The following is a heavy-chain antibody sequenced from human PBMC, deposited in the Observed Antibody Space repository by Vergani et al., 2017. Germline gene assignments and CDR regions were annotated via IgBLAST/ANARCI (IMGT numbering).Heavy chain of an antibody. V-gene: IGHV3-21*01. CDR1: GFTFSGYS. J-gene: IGHJ6*02. D-gene: IGHD3/OR15-3a*01. CDR3: ARDGAGYYTHYYYYGMDV. CDR2: ISSSSSYI. Sequence: EVQLVESGGGLVKPGGSLRLSCAASGFTFSGYSMNWVRQAPGKGLEWVSSISSSSSYIYYADSVKGRFTISRDNSKNSLYLQMNSLRAEDTAVYYCARDGAGYYTHYYYYGMDVWGQGTTVTVSS.